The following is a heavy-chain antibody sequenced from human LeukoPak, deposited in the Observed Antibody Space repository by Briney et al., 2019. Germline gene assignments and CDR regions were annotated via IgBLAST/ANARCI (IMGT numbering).Heavy chain of an antibody. CDR2: ISGSGGST. Sequence: GGSLRLSCAASGFTFSSYAMSWVRQAPGKGLEWVSAISGSGGSTYYADSVKGRFTISRDNSKNTLYLQMSSLRAEDTAVYYCAKDLYCSSTSCYTTGYFQHWGQGTLVTVSS. J-gene: IGHJ1*01. CDR3: AKDLYCSSTSCYTTGYFQH. V-gene: IGHV3-23*01. D-gene: IGHD2-2*02. CDR1: GFTFSSYA.